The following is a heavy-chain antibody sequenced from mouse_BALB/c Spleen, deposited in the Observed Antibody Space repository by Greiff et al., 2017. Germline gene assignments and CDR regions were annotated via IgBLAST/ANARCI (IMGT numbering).Heavy chain of an antibody. D-gene: IGHD2-1*01. J-gene: IGHJ2*01. CDR3: ARSPYGNCGN. CDR1: GFNIKDTY. Sequence: VQLKHSGAELVKPGASVKLSCTASGFNIKDTYMHWVKQRPEQGLEWIGRIDPANGNTKYDPKFQGKATITADTSSNTAYLQLSSLTSEDTAVYNCARSPYGNCGNGGQGTTLTVSS. CDR2: IDPANGNT. V-gene: IGHV14-3*02.